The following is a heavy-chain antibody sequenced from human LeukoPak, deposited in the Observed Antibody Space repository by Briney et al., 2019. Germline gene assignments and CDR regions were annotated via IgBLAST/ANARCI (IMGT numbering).Heavy chain of an antibody. Sequence: GESLKISCKGSGYSFTSYWIGCVRQMPGKGLEWMGIIYPGDSDTRYSPSFQGQVTISADKSISTAYLQWSSLKASDTAMYYCARHEGLFSGYDWYYGMDVWGQGTTVTVSS. CDR3: ARHEGLFSGYDWYYGMDV. CDR1: GYSFTSYW. V-gene: IGHV5-51*01. D-gene: IGHD5-12*01. CDR2: IYPGDSDT. J-gene: IGHJ6*02.